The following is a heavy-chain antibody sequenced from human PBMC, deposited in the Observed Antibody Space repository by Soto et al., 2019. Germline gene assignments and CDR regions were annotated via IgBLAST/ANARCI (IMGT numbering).Heavy chain of an antibody. CDR3: ARGVDAGVDV. D-gene: IGHD1-1*01. CDR2: MSLNSGAT. J-gene: IGHJ6*02. V-gene: IGHV1-8*01. CDR1: GYTFTSYD. Sequence: ASVKVSCKASGYTFTSYDINWVRQATGQGLEWMGWMSLNSGATGYAQKFQGRVTMTRDTSISTAYMELSNLRSEDTAIYYCARGVDAGVDVWGQGSTVTVSS.